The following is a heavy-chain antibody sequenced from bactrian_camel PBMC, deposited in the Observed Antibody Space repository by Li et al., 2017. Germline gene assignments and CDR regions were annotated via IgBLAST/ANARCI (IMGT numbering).Heavy chain of an antibody. CDR2: IPTVSGST. D-gene: IGHD2*01. CDR3: AAVPTLGPCNLDVSRYSV. V-gene: IGHV3S40*01. Sequence: VQLVESGGGSVQAGGSLRLSCAASGYTVSSTRMGWFRQAPGKEREGVAVIPTVSGSTVYADSVKGRFTISQDNGKNTVYLQMNSLKPEDTAMYYCAAVPTLGPCNLDVSRYSVWGQGTQVTVS. CDR1: GYTVSSTR. J-gene: IGHJ4*01.